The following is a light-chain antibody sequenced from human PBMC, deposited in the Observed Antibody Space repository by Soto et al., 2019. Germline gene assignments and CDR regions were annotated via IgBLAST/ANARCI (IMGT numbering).Light chain of an antibody. CDR1: QSVSSSF. V-gene: IGKV3-20*01. J-gene: IGKJ1*01. Sequence: EIVLTQSPGTLSLSPGERATLSCRASQSVSSSFLAWYQQKPGQAPRLRIYGASNRATGIPDRFSGSGSGTDFTLTISRLEPEDFAVYYCQQYDSSPWTLGKGTKVESK. CDR3: QQYDSSPWT. CDR2: GAS.